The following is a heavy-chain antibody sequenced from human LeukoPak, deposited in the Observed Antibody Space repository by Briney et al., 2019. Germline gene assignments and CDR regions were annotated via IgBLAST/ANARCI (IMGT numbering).Heavy chain of an antibody. Sequence: GGSLRLSCVVSGIPFSDYYMNWIRKAPGKGLEWISYISSSSSYTDYADSVTGRFTISRDNAKSALYLQMHSLRLEDTAVYYCAAETAADFWGQGTLVSVPS. V-gene: IGHV3-11*03. D-gene: IGHD6-13*01. CDR1: GIPFSDYY. CDR3: AAETAADF. CDR2: ISSSSSYT. J-gene: IGHJ4*02.